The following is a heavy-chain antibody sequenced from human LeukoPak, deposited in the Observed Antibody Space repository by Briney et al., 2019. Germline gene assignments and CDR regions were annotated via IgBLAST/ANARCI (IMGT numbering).Heavy chain of an antibody. J-gene: IGHJ4*02. Sequence: SETLSLTCAVYGGSFSGYYWSWIRQPPGKGLEWIGEINHSGSTNYNPSLKSRVTISVDTSKNQFSLKLSSVTAADTAVYYCARHKRYSYGFDYWGQGTLVTVSS. V-gene: IGHV4-34*01. D-gene: IGHD5-18*01. CDR1: GGSFSGYY. CDR2: INHSGST. CDR3: ARHKRYSYGFDY.